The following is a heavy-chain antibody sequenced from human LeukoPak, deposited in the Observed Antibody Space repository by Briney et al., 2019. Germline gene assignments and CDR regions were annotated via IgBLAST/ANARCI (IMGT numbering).Heavy chain of an antibody. Sequence: RLXXAXXGFTFXSXWMXXXRXXXXXXXXXVANIRQDGREKYYVESVQGRFTISRDNAKNSLYLQMNSLRVDDTAVYYCARAPYYESSGPLWGQGTLVTVSS. J-gene: IGHJ4*02. CDR1: GFTFXSXW. CDR3: ARAPYYESSGPL. D-gene: IGHD3-22*01. V-gene: IGHV3-7*01. CDR2: IRQDGREK.